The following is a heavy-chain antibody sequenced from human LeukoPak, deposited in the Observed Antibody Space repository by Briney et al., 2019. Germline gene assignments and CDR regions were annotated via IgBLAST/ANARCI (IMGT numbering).Heavy chain of an antibody. Sequence: TXSLTCTVSGGSISSGGYYWSWIRQHPGKGLEWIGYIYYSGSTYYSPSLKSRVTISVDTSKNQFSLKLSSVTAADTAVYYCARDMCSSSSCHNWFEPWGQGTLVTVSS. D-gene: IGHD2-2*01. CDR3: ARDMCSSSSCHNWFEP. V-gene: IGHV4-31*03. CDR1: GGSISSGGYY. J-gene: IGHJ5*02. CDR2: IYYSGST.